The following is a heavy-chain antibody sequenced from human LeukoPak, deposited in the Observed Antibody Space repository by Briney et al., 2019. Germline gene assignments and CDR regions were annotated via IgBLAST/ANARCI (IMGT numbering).Heavy chain of an antibody. CDR2: INPNSGGT. J-gene: IGHJ2*01. Sequence: ASVKVSCKASGYIFTGYDMHWVRQAPGQGLEWMGWINPNSGGTNYAQKFQGRVTMTRDTSISTAYMELSRLRSDDTAVYYCARAGYSSGWYDLGYFDLWGRGTLVTVSS. CDR1: GYIFTGYD. V-gene: IGHV1-2*02. D-gene: IGHD6-19*01. CDR3: ARAGYSSGWYDLGYFDL.